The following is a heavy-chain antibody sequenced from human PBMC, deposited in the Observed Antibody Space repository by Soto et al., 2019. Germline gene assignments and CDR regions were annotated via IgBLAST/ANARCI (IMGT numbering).Heavy chain of an antibody. CDR1: GFTFRYYA. Sequence: QVQLVESGGGVVQPGRSLTLSCAASGFTFRYYAMHWVRQAPGKGLEWVATISYDGDNKYYTDSVKGPFTISRDNSKNTLYLQMNSLRPEDTAVYYCARPWGQLSTYYYGMDTWGQGTTVTVSS. V-gene: IGHV3-30-3*01. J-gene: IGHJ6*02. CDR3: ARPWGQLSTYYYGMDT. CDR2: ISYDGDNK. D-gene: IGHD3-16*01.